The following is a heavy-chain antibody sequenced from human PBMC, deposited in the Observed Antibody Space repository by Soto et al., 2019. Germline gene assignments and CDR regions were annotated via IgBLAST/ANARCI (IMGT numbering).Heavy chain of an antibody. J-gene: IGHJ6*01. CDR2: INHSEST. CDR3: ARGRIRPPRYYYYGMDV. V-gene: IGHV4-34*01. D-gene: IGHD5-18*01. CDR1: GRPFSGSY. Sequence: SATLSLTSDIYGRPFSGSYWSWIRQPPGKGQEWIGEINHSESTNYNPSLKSRVTISVDTSKNQFSLKLSSVTAADTAVYYCARGRIRPPRYYYYGMDVWGQGTTVTVSS.